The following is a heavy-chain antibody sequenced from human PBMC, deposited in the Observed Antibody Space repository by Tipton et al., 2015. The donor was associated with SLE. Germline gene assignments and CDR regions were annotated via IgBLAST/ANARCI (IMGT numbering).Heavy chain of an antibody. CDR1: GGSVGSRPYY. Sequence: TLSLTCTVSGGSVGSRPYYWGWIRQPPGKGLEWIGNIYYSGSTYYNPSLKSRLSISVDTSMNQVSLRLGYVTAADTAVYFCGRASGWVSLNWFDPWGQGTLVTVSS. CDR3: GRASGWVSLNWFDP. V-gene: IGHV4-39*07. CDR2: IYYSGST. D-gene: IGHD6-19*01. J-gene: IGHJ5*02.